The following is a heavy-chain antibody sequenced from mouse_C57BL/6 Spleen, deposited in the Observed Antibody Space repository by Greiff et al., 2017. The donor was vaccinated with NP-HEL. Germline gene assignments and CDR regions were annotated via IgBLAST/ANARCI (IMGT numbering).Heavy chain of an antibody. Sequence: QVQLQQSGPELVKPGASVKISCKASGYSFTSYYIHWVKQRPGQGLAWIGWIYPGSGNTKYNEKFKGKATLTADTSSSTAYMQLSSLTSEDSAVYYCARKNYAMDYWGQGTSVTVSS. CDR3: ARKNYAMDY. CDR1: GYSFTSYY. CDR2: IYPGSGNT. J-gene: IGHJ4*01. V-gene: IGHV1-66*01.